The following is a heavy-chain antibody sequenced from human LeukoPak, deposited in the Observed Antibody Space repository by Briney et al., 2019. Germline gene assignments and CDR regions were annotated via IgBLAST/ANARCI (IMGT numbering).Heavy chain of an antibody. J-gene: IGHJ6*03. V-gene: IGHV3-74*01. Sequence: DPGGSLRLSCAASGFSFSSYWMHWVRQAPGKGLVWVSCLNSDGSSTTYADSVKGRFTISRDNAKNTLYLQMNSLRAEDTAVYYCARGQAQQWLVSPWNYYYMDVWGKGTTVTISS. D-gene: IGHD6-19*01. CDR3: ARGQAQQWLVSPWNYYYMDV. CDR2: LNSDGSST. CDR1: GFSFSSYW.